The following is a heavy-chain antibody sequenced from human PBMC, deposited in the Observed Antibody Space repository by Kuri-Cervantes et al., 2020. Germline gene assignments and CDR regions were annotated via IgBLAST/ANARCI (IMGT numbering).Heavy chain of an antibody. J-gene: IGHJ6*02. CDR2: MNPNSGNT. Sequence: ASVKVSCKASGYTFTSYDINWVRQATGQGLEWMGWMNPNSGNTGYAQKFQGRVTMTRNTSISTAYMELSSLRPEDTAVYYCARVGDSSSWYRLSYYYGMDVWGQGTTVTVSS. D-gene: IGHD6-13*01. CDR3: ARVGDSSSWYRLSYYYGMDV. CDR1: GYTFTSYD. V-gene: IGHV1-8*01.